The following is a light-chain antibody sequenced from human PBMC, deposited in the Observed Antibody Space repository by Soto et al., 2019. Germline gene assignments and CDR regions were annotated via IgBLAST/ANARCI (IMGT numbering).Light chain of an antibody. CDR1: SSDVGGYKY. V-gene: IGLV2-14*01. CDR2: EVS. CDR3: SSYTSISTGV. J-gene: IGLJ3*02. Sequence: QSALTQPASVSGSPGQSITLSCTGTSSDVGGYKYVSWYQQYPGKAPKLMIYEVSNRPSGVSNRFSGSKSGNTASLTISGLQADDEADYYCSSYTSISTGVFGGGTKLTVL.